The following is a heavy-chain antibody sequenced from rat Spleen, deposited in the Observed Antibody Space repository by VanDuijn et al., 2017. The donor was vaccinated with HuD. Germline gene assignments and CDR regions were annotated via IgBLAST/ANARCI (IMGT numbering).Heavy chain of an antibody. CDR2: MRYDGDT. D-gene: IGHD1-2*01. J-gene: IGHJ2*01. CDR3: TRSLYSSPLFDY. Sequence: QVQLKETGPGLVQPTQTLSITCSVSGFSLTSYFIHWVRQSPGKGLEWMGRMRYDGDTSYNSALKSRLSISRDTSKNQVFLKMGSLQSDDTAIYYCTRSLYSSPLFDYWGQGLMVTVSS. CDR1: GFSLTSYF. V-gene: IGHV2-63*01.